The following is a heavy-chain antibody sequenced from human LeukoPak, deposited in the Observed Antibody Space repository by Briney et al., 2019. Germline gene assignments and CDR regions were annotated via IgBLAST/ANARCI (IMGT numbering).Heavy chain of an antibody. D-gene: IGHD2-15*01. J-gene: IGHJ3*02. V-gene: IGHV4-59*01. Sequence: ASETLSLTCTVSGGSNSSYYWSWIRQPPGKGLEWIGHIYYSGSTNYNPSLKSRVTISVDTSKNQFSLKLSSVTAADTAVYYCAGLLRYVDAFDIWGQGTMVTVSS. CDR1: GGSNSSYY. CDR3: AGLLRYVDAFDI. CDR2: IYYSGST.